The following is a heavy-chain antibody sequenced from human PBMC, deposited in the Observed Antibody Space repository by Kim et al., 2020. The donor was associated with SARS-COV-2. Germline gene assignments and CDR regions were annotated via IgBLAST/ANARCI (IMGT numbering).Heavy chain of an antibody. V-gene: IGHV4-31*03. CDR1: GGSISSGGYY. D-gene: IGHD4-4*01. CDR2: IYYSGST. Sequence: SETLSLTCTVSGGSISSGGYYWSWIRQHPGKGLEWIGYIYYSGSTYYNPSLKSRVTISVDTSKNQFSLKLSSVTAADTAVYYCAHYRGPLDAFDIWGQGTMVTVSS. J-gene: IGHJ3*02. CDR3: AHYRGPLDAFDI.